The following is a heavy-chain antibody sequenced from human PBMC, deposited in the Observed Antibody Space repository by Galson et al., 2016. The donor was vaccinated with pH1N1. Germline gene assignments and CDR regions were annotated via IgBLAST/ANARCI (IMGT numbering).Heavy chain of an antibody. CDR2: INPRTGDT. CDR1: GYTFNSYY. V-gene: IGHV1-2*02. Sequence: SVKVSCKASGYTFNSYYVHWVRQAPGQGLEWMGWINPRTGDTSYVQKFQGRVTMTRDTSIGTVYMQLSSLRSDDTAVYYCARVLRTTVFDYRGQGTLVTVSS. D-gene: IGHD4-17*01. CDR3: ARVLRTTVFDY. J-gene: IGHJ4*02.